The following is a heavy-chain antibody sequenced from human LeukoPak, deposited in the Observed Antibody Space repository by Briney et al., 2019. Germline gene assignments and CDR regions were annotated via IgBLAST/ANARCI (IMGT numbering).Heavy chain of an antibody. D-gene: IGHD3-16*01. CDR1: GYTFTGYY. CDR3: ATETPPFGPFDY. CDR2: INPNSGGT. V-gene: IGHV1-2*04. J-gene: IGHJ4*02. Sequence: ASVKVSCKASGYTFTGYYMHWVRQAPGQGLEWMGWINPNSGGTNYAQKFQGWVTMTRDTSTSTVYMELSRLRSEDTAVYYCATETPPFGPFDYWGQGTLVTVSS.